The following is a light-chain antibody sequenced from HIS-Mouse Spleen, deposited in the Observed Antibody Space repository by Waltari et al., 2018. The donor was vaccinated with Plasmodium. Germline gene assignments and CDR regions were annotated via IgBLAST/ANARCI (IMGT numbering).Light chain of an antibody. Sequence: SYELTQPPPASVSPGQTARITCSGDALPKKSAYWFQQKSGKAPVLGIYEDSKRPTGIPERFSGSSSGTMATVTISGAQVEDEADYYCYSTDSSGNHRVFGGGTKLTVL. V-gene: IGLV3-10*01. CDR1: ALPKKS. CDR3: YSTDSSGNHRV. J-gene: IGLJ3*02. CDR2: EDS.